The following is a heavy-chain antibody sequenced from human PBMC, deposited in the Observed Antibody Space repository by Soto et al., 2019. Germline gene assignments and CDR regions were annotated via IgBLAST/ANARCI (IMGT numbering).Heavy chain of an antibody. Sequence: QVQLVQSGAEVKRPESSMKVSCKPSGGTFNNYAINWVRHAPGQGLEWMGAIIPISGTTKYEQKFQGRVTNSANNSTSTVYMDLSSLRSEDTAVYYCARWGGLSCSGAVCFKKPFDYWGQGTLVNVSS. D-gene: IGHD2-8*02. CDR2: IIPISGTT. J-gene: IGHJ4*02. CDR1: GGTFNNYA. CDR3: ARWGGLSCSGAVCFKKPFDY. V-gene: IGHV1-69*06.